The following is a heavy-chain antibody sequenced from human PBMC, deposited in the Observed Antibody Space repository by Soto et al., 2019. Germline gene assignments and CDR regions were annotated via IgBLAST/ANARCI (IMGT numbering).Heavy chain of an antibody. J-gene: IGHJ5*02. V-gene: IGHV4-31*03. CDR2: IYYSGST. Sequence: SETLSLTCTVSGGSISSGGYYWSWIRQHPGKGLEWIGYIYYSGSTYYNPSLKSRVTISVDTSKNQFSLKLSSVTAADTAVYYCARGRSHTLRDSWSGPTLNWFDPWGQGTLVTVSS. CDR3: ARGRSHTLRDSWSGPTLNWFDP. CDR1: GGSISSGGYY. D-gene: IGHD3-3*01.